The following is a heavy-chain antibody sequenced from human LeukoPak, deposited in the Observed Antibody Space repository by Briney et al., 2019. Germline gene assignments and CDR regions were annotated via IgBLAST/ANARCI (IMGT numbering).Heavy chain of an antibody. CDR2: ISSSSSYI. D-gene: IGHD5-18*01. Sequence: GGSLRPSCAASGFTFSSYSMNWVRQAPGKGLEWVSSISSSSSYIYYADSVKGRFTISRDNAKNSLYLQMNSLRAEDTAVYYCARDRRGYSNGFDYWGQGTLVTVSS. CDR1: GFTFSSYS. CDR3: ARDRRGYSNGFDY. V-gene: IGHV3-21*01. J-gene: IGHJ4*02.